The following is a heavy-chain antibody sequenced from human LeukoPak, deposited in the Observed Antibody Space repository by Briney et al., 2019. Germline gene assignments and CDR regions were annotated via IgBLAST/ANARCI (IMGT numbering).Heavy chain of an antibody. Sequence: PSETLSLTCTVSGGSISSYYWSWIRQPPGKGLEWIGEINHSGSTNYNPSLKSRVTISVDTSKNQFSLKLSSVTAADTAVYYCARGSVVVLYYFDYWGQGTLVTVSS. V-gene: IGHV4-34*01. CDR2: INHSGST. D-gene: IGHD3-22*01. CDR3: ARGSVVVLYYFDY. J-gene: IGHJ4*02. CDR1: GGSISSYY.